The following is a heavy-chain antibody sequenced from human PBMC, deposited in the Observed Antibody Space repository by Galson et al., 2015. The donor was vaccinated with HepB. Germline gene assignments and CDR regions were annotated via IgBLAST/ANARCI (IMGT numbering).Heavy chain of an antibody. CDR1: GFTFSSYG. V-gene: IGHV3-33*06. J-gene: IGHJ4*02. CDR2: IWYDGSNK. D-gene: IGHD5-12*01. CDR3: AKGRYGGYGFFDY. Sequence: SLRLSCAASGFTFSSYGMHWVRQAPGKGLEWVAVIWYDGSNKYYADSVKGRFTISRDNSKNTLYLQMNSLRAEDTAVYYCAKGRYGGYGFFDYWGQGTLVTVSS.